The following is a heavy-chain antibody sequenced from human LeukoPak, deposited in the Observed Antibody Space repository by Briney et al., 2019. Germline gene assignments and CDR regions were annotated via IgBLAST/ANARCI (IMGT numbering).Heavy chain of an antibody. J-gene: IGHJ4*02. D-gene: IGHD4-17*01. CDR3: ARHVTLDYGDYYFDY. CDR1: GGSISSYY. Sequence: PSETLSLTCTVSGGSISSYYWGWIRQPPGKGLEWIGSMYYSGSTYYNSSLKSRVTISLDTSKNQFALKLSSVTAAETAVYYCARHVTLDYGDYYFDYWGQGTLVTVSS. CDR2: MYYSGST. V-gene: IGHV4-39*01.